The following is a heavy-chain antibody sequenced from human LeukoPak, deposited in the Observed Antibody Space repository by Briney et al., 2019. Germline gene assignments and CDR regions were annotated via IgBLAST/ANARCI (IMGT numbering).Heavy chain of an antibody. D-gene: IGHD2-2*01. Sequence: GGSLRLSCAASGFTFGGYWMSWVRQAPGKGLEWVANIKQDGSEKYYVDSVKGRFTISRDNAKNSLDLQMNSLRAEDTAVYYCARVGYCSDSSCHAAGWYFDLWGRGTLVTVSS. CDR3: ARVGYCSDSSCHAAGWYFDL. CDR2: IKQDGSEK. J-gene: IGHJ2*01. CDR1: GFTFGGYW. V-gene: IGHV3-7*01.